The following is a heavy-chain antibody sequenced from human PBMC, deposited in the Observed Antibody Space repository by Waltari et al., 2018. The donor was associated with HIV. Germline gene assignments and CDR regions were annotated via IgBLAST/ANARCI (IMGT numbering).Heavy chain of an antibody. CDR2: IKQDGSEK. CDR1: GFTFSSVW. D-gene: IGHD6-19*01. Sequence: EVQLVESGGGLVQPGGSLRLSCAASGFTFSSVWMSWVRQAPGKGLEWVANIKQDGSEKYYVDSVKGRFTISRDNAKNSLYLQMNSLRAEDTAVYYCARELAVAVYFDYWGQGTLVTVSS. V-gene: IGHV3-7*01. CDR3: ARELAVAVYFDY. J-gene: IGHJ4*02.